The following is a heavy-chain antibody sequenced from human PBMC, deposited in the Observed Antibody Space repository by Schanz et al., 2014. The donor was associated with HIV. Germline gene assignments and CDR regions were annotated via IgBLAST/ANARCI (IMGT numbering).Heavy chain of an antibody. CDR1: RFTFSSYS. CDR3: ARDNEERDIWTGNYYYYGMDV. J-gene: IGHJ6*02. D-gene: IGHD3-9*01. V-gene: IGHV3-48*02. CDR2: ISSGSTTI. Sequence: VQLVESGGGVVQPGRSLRLSCGASRFTFSSYSMNWVRQAPGKGLEWVSYISSGSTTIHYADSVMGRFTISRDNAKNSMYLVMNSLRDEDTAVYYCARDNEERDIWTGNYYYYGMDVWGQGTTVTVAS.